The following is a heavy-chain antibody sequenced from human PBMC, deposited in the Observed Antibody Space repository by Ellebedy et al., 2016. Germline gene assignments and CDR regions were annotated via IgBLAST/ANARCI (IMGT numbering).Heavy chain of an antibody. CDR3: ARGNTIFGPEPLDY. CDR2: ISNNGGRT. CDR1: GFTISSFA. D-gene: IGHD1-14*01. J-gene: IGHJ4*02. Sequence: GGSLRLSCSASGFTISSFAMHWVRQAPGKGLEYVSGISNNGGRTYYADSVRGRLTISRDNSKNTLYLQMNRLRGEDTAVYYCARGNTIFGPEPLDYWGQGTLITVSS. V-gene: IGHV3-64*04.